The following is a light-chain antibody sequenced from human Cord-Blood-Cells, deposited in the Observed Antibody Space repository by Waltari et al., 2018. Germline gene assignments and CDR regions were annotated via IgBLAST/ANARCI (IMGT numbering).Light chain of an antibody. V-gene: IGKV3-11*01. J-gene: IGKJ4*01. CDR2: DAS. CDR3: QQHSNWLT. Sequence: EIVLTQSTATLSLSPGERATLSCRASQSVSSYLAWSQQKPGQAPRLLMYDASNRATGIPARFSGSGSGTDFTLTISSLEPEDFAVYYCQQHSNWLTFGGGTKVEIK. CDR1: QSVSSY.